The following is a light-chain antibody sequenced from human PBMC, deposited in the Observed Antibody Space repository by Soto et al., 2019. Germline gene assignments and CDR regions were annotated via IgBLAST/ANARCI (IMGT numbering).Light chain of an antibody. Sequence: EIVLTQSPATLSLSPGERATLSCRASQSVSRYLAWYQQKPGQAPRLLIYDAYNRATGIPARFSGSGSGTDFTLTISSLEPEDFAVYYCQQRSNWLTFGGGTKVEIK. J-gene: IGKJ4*01. CDR3: QQRSNWLT. V-gene: IGKV3-11*01. CDR1: QSVSRY. CDR2: DAY.